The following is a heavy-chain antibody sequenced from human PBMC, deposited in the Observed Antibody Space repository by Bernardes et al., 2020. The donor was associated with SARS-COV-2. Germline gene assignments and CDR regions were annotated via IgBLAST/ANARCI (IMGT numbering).Heavy chain of an antibody. V-gene: IGHV2-5*02. CDR2: IYWDDDK. D-gene: IGHD3-10*01. CDR3: ARETVRGVTFDY. CDR1: GFSLSTSGVG. J-gene: IGHJ4*02. Sequence: SGPTLVKPTQTLTLPCTFSGFSLSTSGVGVGWIRQPPGKALEWLALIYWDDDKRYSPSLKSTLTITKDTSKNQVVLTMTNMDPVETATYYCARETVRGVTFDYWGQGTLGTVSS.